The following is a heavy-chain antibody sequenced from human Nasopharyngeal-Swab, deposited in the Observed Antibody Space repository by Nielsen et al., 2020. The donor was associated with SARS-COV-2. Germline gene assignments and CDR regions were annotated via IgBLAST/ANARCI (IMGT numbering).Heavy chain of an antibody. J-gene: IGHJ4*02. CDR3: AKDGGDYDYSAG. CDR1: GFTFSSYA. D-gene: IGHD5-12*01. V-gene: IGHV3-23*01. CDR2: ISGSGGST. Sequence: GGSLRLSCAASGFTFSSYAMSWVRQAPGKGLEWVSAISGSGGSTYYADSVKGRFTIFRDNSKNTLYLQMNSLRAEDTAVYYCAKDGGDYDYSAGWGQGTLVTVSS.